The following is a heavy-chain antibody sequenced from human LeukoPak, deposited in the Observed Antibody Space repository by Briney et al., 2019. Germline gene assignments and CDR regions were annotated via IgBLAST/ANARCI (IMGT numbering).Heavy chain of an antibody. Sequence: SETPSLTCGVYGGSFSGYHWTWIRLRPGKGLEWIGDINHSGSTHYNPSLKSRVTISVDTSNNQFSLKLHSVTAADTAVYYCARGFPSSSRWFDPWGQGTLVTVSS. D-gene: IGHD6-6*01. CDR2: INHSGST. CDR1: GGSFSGYH. J-gene: IGHJ5*02. V-gene: IGHV4-34*01. CDR3: ARGFPSSSRWFDP.